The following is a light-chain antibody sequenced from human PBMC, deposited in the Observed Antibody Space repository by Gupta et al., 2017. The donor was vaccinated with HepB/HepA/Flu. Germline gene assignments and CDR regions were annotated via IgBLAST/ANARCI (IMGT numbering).Light chain of an antibody. V-gene: IGKV1-39*01. J-gene: IGKJ4*01. CDR3: QQSYSTPLT. Sequence: DIHMTPSLPSLSASVGDRVTITCRASQSISSYLHWYQQKPGKAPKLLIYAASRSQSGVPSRFSGSGSGTDFTLTISRLQPEDFATYYCQQSYSTPLTFGGGTKVDIK. CDR1: QSISSY. CDR2: AAS.